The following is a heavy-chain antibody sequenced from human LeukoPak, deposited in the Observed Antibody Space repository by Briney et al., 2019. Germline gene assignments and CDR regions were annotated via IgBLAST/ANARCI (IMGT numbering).Heavy chain of an antibody. Sequence: KSGGSLRLSCTASGLTFSTSGFNWVRQAPGKGLEWVASIGPTGSDRYHADSIKGRFTISRDNANNFLYLQMNSLRAEDTAVYYCASVVAARRGYWGQGTLVTVSS. V-gene: IGHV3-21*06. CDR2: IGPTGSDR. CDR1: GLTFSTSG. J-gene: IGHJ4*02. CDR3: ASVVAARRGY. D-gene: IGHD6-6*01.